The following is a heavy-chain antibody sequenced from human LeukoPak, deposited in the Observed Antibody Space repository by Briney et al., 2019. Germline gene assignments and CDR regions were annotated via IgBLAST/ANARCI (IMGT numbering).Heavy chain of an antibody. V-gene: IGHV3-11*01. J-gene: IGHJ4*02. CDR2: ISGNGGDI. D-gene: IGHD3-10*01. Sequence: PGGSLRLSCAASGFSFGGHYMSWLRQAPGKGPEWISYISGNGGDIAYADSVKGRLTISRDNAKNSLHLQMNSLRVEDTAVYHCVRHSGRAGGQWGQGTLIAVSS. CDR1: GFSFGGHY. CDR3: VRHSGRAGGQ.